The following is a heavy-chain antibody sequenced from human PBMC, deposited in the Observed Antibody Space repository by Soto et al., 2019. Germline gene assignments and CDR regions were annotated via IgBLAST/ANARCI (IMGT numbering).Heavy chain of an antibody. CDR2: IIPIFGTA. V-gene: IGHV1-69*13. Sequence: SVKVSCKASGGTFSSYAISWVRQAPGQGLEWMGGIIPIFGTANYAQKFQGRVTITADESTSTAYMELSSLRSEDTAVYYCARGHYYDSSGYYPLDYWGQGTLVTVSS. CDR3: ARGHYYDSSGYYPLDY. CDR1: GGTFSSYA. J-gene: IGHJ4*02. D-gene: IGHD3-22*01.